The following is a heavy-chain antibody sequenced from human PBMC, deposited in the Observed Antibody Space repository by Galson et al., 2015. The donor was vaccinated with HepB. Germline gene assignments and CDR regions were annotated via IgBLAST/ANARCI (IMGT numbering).Heavy chain of an antibody. CDR3: ARDPCSSTHRCGMDV. J-gene: IGHJ6*02. D-gene: IGHD2-2*01. CDR2: IIPIFGTA. V-gene: IGHV1-69*13. CDR1: GGTFSSYS. Sequence: SVKVSCKASGGTFSSYSINWVRQAPGQGLEWMGGIIPIFGTANYAQKFQGRVTISADESTNTAYMELSSLRSEDTAVYYCARDPCSSTHRCGMDVWGQGTTVSVSS.